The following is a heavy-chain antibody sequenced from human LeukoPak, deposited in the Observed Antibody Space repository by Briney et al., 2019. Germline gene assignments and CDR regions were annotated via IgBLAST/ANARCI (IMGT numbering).Heavy chain of an antibody. CDR2: IYENDEK. CDR1: GFSLRSGPGD. J-gene: IGHJ3*02. CDR3: AHRHRGVASDI. D-gene: IGHD2-15*01. V-gene: IGHV2-5*01. Sequence: SGPTLVNPTQTLTLTCTFSGFSLRSGPGDGGWIRQPPGGALEWLGVIYENDEKLYSSSSQNRLSITKDTSKDQVVLTMANMDPVDTATYYCAHRHRGVASDIWGQGTMVTVSS.